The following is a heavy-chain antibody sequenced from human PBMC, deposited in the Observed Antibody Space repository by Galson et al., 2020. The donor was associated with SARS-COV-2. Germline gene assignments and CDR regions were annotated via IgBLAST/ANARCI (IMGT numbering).Heavy chain of an antibody. CDR2: TYYRSKWYN. D-gene: IGHD4-17*01. J-gene: IGHJ6*02. V-gene: IGHV6-1*01. CDR3: ARDPTTVTTYRSYYYYGMDV. CDR1: GDSVSSNSAA. Sequence: SQTLSLTCAISGDSVSSNSAAWNWIRQSPSRGLEWLGRTYYRSKWYNDYAVSVKSRITINPDTSKNQFSLQLNSVTPEDTAVYYCARDPTTVTTYRSYYYYGMDVWGQGTAVTVSS.